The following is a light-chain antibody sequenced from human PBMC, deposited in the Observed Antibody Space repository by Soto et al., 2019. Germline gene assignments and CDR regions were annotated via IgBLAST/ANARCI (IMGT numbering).Light chain of an antibody. Sequence: EIVLTQSPATLSLSLGERATLSCRASQSIGSYLAWYQHKLGQPPRLLIYDASNRATGIPVRFSGSGSGTDFTLTISSLQPEDFATYYCQQSYRTPRTFGQGTKVDIK. CDR2: DAS. CDR1: QSIGSY. CDR3: QQSYRTPRT. V-gene: IGKV3-11*01. J-gene: IGKJ1*01.